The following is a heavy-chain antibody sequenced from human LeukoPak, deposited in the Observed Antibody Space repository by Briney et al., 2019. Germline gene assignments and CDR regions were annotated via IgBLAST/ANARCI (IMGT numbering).Heavy chain of an antibody. CDR1: AGSVSSYY. V-gene: IGHV4-59*02. CDR3: ARDHRDFVY. J-gene: IGHJ4*02. Sequence: LSLTCSVSAGSVSSYYWGSVRPPPGKGLEWIGYIYYSGSTNYNPSLKSRVTISVDTSKNQFSLKLSSVTAADTAVYYCARDHRDFVYWGRGTLVTVSS. CDR2: IYYSGST.